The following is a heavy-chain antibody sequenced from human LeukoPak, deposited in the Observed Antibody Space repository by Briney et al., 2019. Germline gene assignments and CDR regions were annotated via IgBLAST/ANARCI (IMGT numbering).Heavy chain of an antibody. J-gene: IGHJ4*02. Sequence: SETLSLTCTVSGGSIRSHYWNWIRQPPGKGLEWIGYIYYSGSTNYNPSLKSRVTISVDTSKNHFSLKLSSVTAADTAVYYCASGGSGGNYYFYYWGQGTLVTVSS. V-gene: IGHV4-59*11. CDR1: GGSIRSHY. D-gene: IGHD3-10*01. CDR2: IYYSGST. CDR3: ASGGSGGNYYFYY.